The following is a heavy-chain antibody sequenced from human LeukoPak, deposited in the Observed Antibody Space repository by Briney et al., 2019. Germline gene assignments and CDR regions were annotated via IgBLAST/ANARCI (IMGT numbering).Heavy chain of an antibody. V-gene: IGHV1-46*01. Sequence: ASVKVSCKASGYTFTSYYMHWVRQAPGQGLKWMGIINPSGGSTSYAQKFQGRVTMTRDTSTSTVYMELSSLRSEDTAVYYCARALYYYDSSGYYYDYWGQGTLVTVSS. J-gene: IGHJ4*02. D-gene: IGHD3-22*01. CDR2: INPSGGST. CDR3: ARALYYYDSSGYYYDY. CDR1: GYTFTSYY.